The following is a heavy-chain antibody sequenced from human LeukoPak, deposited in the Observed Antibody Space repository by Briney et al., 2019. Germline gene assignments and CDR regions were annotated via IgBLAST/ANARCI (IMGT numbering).Heavy chain of an antibody. V-gene: IGHV3-74*01. CDR1: GFTFSNYW. D-gene: IGHD1-26*01. CDR3: TPVGY. J-gene: IGHJ4*02. CDR2: INSDGSIT. Sequence: GGSLRLSCEASGFTFSNYWMHWVRQVPGKGLVWVSRINSDGSITTYADSVKGRFTISRDNAKNTLYLQKNSLRAEDTAVYYCTPVGYWGQGTLVTVSS.